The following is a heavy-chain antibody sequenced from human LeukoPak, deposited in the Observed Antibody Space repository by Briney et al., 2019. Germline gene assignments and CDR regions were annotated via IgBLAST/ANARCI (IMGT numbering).Heavy chain of an antibody. Sequence: ASVKVSCKASGYTFTGYYMHWVRQAPGQGLEWMGWINPNSGGTNYAQKFQGRVTMTRDTSISTAYMGLSRLRSDDTAVYYCARARADSLETNTTGTLLFDYWGQGTLVTVSS. V-gene: IGHV1-2*02. CDR2: INPNSGGT. D-gene: IGHD1-1*01. CDR3: ARARADSLETNTTGTLLFDY. CDR1: GYTFTGYY. J-gene: IGHJ4*02.